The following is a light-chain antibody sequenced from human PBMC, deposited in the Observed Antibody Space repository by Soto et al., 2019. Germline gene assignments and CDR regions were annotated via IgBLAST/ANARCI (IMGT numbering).Light chain of an antibody. CDR3: QQYDNLPLP. CDR1: QDISNY. Sequence: DMPLSQSPFPLSESGGDGGSIXSQASQDISNYLNWYQQKPGKAPKLLIYDASNLETGVPSRFSGSGSGTDFTFTISSLQPEDIATYYCQQYDNLPLPFGGGTRLAIK. CDR2: DAS. J-gene: IGKJ5*01. V-gene: IGKV1-33*01.